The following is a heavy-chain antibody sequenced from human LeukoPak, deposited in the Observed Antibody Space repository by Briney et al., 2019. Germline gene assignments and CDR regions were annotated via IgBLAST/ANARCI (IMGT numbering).Heavy chain of an antibody. J-gene: IGHJ4*02. Sequence: SVKVSFKASGGTFPNYAVNWVRQAPGQGLEWMGRIIPILVVTNYAQKFQGRVTITADQSTSTAYMELSSLRSEDTAVYCCAGGGWVDILTGYQYWGQGTLVTVSS. CDR3: AGGGWVDILTGYQY. D-gene: IGHD3-9*01. CDR1: GGTFPNYA. CDR2: IIPILVVT. V-gene: IGHV1-69*04.